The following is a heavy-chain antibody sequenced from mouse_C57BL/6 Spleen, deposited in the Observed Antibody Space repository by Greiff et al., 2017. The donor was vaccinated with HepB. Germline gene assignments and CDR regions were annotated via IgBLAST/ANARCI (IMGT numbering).Heavy chain of an antibody. V-gene: IGHV3-6*01. D-gene: IGHD2-3*01. CDR2: ISYDGSN. J-gene: IGHJ4*01. Sequence: VQLKESGPGLVKPSQSLSLTCSVTGYSITSGYYWNWIRQFPGNKLEWMGYISYDGSNNYNPSLKNRISITRDTSKNQFFLKLNSVTTEDTATYYCASIYDGYPYAMDYWGQGTSVTVSS. CDR3: ASIYDGYPYAMDY. CDR1: GYSITSGYY.